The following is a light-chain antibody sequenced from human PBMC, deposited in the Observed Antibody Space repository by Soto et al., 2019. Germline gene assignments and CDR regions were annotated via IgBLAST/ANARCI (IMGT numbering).Light chain of an antibody. CDR1: QNLHSF. V-gene: IGKV3-11*01. Sequence: EIVLTQSPATLFVSPGERVTLSCRASQNLHSFLNWYQQRPGQAPRPLIYDGSKRAAGVPDRISGDGSGTDYTLTISSLEPEDFAVYYCQQRTRWPMTFGQGARLEI. CDR2: DGS. J-gene: IGKJ5*01. CDR3: QQRTRWPMT.